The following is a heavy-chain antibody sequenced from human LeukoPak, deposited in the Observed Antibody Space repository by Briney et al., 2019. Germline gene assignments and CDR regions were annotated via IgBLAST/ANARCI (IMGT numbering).Heavy chain of an antibody. D-gene: IGHD5-12*01. CDR1: GYTFTGYY. V-gene: IGHV1-2*04. CDR3: ARRGYSGYDFDY. Sequence: ASVKVSCKASGYTFTGYYMHWVRQAPGQGLEWMGWINPNSGGTNYAQKFQGWVTMTRDTSISTAYMELSRLRSDNTAMYYCARRGYSGYDFDYWGQGTLVTVSS. CDR2: INPNSGGT. J-gene: IGHJ4*02.